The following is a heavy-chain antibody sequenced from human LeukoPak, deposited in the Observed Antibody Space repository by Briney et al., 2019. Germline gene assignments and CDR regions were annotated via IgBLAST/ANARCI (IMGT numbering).Heavy chain of an antibody. D-gene: IGHD6-13*01. V-gene: IGHV4-4*02. CDR1: RGSIASGHW. Sequence: SETLSLTCTVSRGSIASGHWWTWVRQPPGKGLEWIGEVYQSESTNYNPSLKSRVTISIDKSKNHFSLTLRSVTAADTGRYYCVKSGWGSSWHYFVAWGQGSQVTVSS. CDR2: VYQSEST. CDR3: VKSGWGSSWHYFVA. J-gene: IGHJ4*02.